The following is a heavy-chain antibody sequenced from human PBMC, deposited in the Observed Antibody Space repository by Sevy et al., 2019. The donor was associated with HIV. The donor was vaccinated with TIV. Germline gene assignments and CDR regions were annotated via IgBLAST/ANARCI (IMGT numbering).Heavy chain of an antibody. CDR2: IYYSGNT. J-gene: IGHJ4*02. CDR3: ATTYYYDSNGHSDY. Sequence: SESLSLTCTVSGGSISSGGYYWSWIRQYPGKGLEWIGYIYYSGNTYYNPSLKSRVTISVDTSKNKCSIRLSSVTAADTAAYYCATTYYYDSNGHSDYWGQGTLVTVSS. D-gene: IGHD3-22*01. CDR1: GGSISSGGYY. V-gene: IGHV4-31*03.